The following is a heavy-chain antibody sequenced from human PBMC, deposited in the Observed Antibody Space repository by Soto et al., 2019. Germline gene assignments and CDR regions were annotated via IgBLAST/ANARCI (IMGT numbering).Heavy chain of an antibody. D-gene: IGHD3-10*01. J-gene: IGHJ4*02. Sequence: QVQLQESGPGLVKPSQTLSLTCTVSGGSISSGGYYWSWIRQHPGKGLEWIGYIYYSGSTYYNPSLTSRVTISLDSSKTQFSLKLSSVTAAATAVYYCARADPAPTDSGSDPPFDYWGQGTLVTVSS. CDR2: IYYSGST. CDR3: ARADPAPTDSGSDPPFDY. V-gene: IGHV4-31*03. CDR1: GGSISSGGYY.